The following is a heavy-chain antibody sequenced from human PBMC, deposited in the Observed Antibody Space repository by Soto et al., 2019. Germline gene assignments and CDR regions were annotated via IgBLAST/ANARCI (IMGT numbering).Heavy chain of an antibody. J-gene: IGHJ5*02. CDR1: VGSISDHY. V-gene: IGHV4-59*11. CDR2: IFYTGYT. CDR3: AREKGEWFGDLLPHGWIAP. D-gene: IGHD3-10*01. Sequence: SETLSLTCTVPVGSISDHYWSLIRQPPGKGLEWIGYIFYTGYTTYNPSLKSRDTISLDTSRNQFSLRLSPVTAAYTAVYYCAREKGEWFGDLLPHGWIAPWSQGNLVTVS.